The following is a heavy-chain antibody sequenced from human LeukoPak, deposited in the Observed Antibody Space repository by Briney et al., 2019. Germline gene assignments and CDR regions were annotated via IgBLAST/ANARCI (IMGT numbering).Heavy chain of an antibody. D-gene: IGHD2-2*01. Sequence: SETLSLTCTVSGGSISSSSYYWGWIRQPPGKGLEWIGSIYYSGSTYYNPSLKSRVTISVDTSKNQFSLKLSSVTAADTAVYYCARHYRRGRYCSSTSCYDLDYWGQGTLVTVSS. CDR1: GGSISSSSYY. CDR3: ARHYRRGRYCSSTSCYDLDY. J-gene: IGHJ4*02. V-gene: IGHV4-39*01. CDR2: IYYSGST.